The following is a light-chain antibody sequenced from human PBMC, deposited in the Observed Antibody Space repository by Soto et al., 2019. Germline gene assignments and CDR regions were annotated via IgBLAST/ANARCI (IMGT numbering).Light chain of an antibody. V-gene: IGKV1-5*03. J-gene: IGKJ1*01. CDR1: QSISRW. CDR2: RAS. Sequence: DIQMTQSPFTLSASVGDRVTITCRASQSISRWLAWYQQKPGKAPKLLIYRASSLESGVPSRFSGSGSGTEFTLTISGLQSDDSASYYCQQYQTWTFGQGTKVEIK. CDR3: QQYQTWT.